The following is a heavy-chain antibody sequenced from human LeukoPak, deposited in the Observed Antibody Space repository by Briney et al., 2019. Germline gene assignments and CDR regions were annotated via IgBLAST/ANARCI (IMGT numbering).Heavy chain of an antibody. Sequence: SETLSLTCTVSGGSISSGDYYWSWSRQPPGKGLKWIGYIYYSGSTYYNPSLKSRVTISVDTSKNQFSLKLSSVTAADTAVYYCARADGDYFFFDYWGQGTLVTVSS. J-gene: IGHJ4*02. CDR3: ARADGDYFFFDY. CDR1: GGSISSGDYY. D-gene: IGHD4-17*01. CDR2: IYYSGST. V-gene: IGHV4-30-4*01.